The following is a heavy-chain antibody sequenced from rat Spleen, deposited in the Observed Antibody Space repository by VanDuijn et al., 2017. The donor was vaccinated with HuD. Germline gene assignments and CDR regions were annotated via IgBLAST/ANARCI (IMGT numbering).Heavy chain of an antibody. Sequence: EVQLVESGGGLVQPGRSMKLSCAASGLSFSNYDMAWVRQAPKKGLEWIASIIYDGISTYYRDSVKGRFTISRDNAKSTLYLQMDSLRSEDTATYYCARHMDAWGQGASVTVSS. CDR3: ARHMDA. V-gene: IGHV5-7*01. CDR2: IIYDGIST. J-gene: IGHJ4*01. CDR1: GLSFSNYD.